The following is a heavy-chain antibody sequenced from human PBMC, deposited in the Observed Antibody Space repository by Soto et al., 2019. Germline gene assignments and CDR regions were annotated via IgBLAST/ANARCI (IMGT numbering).Heavy chain of an antibody. D-gene: IGHD2-15*01. CDR2: INSDGSST. CDR3: ARASGGYYYYYGMDV. CDR1: GFTFSSYW. J-gene: IGHJ6*02. V-gene: IGHV3-74*01. Sequence: GGSLRLSCAASGFTFSSYWMHWVRQAPGKGLVWVSRINSDGSSTSYADSVKGRFTISRDNAKNTLYLQMNSLRAEDTAVYYCARASGGYYYYYGMDVWGQGTRVTVSS.